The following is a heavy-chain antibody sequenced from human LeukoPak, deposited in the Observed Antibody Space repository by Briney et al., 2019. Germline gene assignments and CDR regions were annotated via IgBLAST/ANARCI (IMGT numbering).Heavy chain of an antibody. CDR3: ARYRAFDI. V-gene: IGHV4-59*01. CDR2: VYSTGGTSGST. J-gene: IGHJ3*02. CDR1: GGSISSYY. Sequence: PSETLSLTCTVSGGSISSYYWSWIRQPPGKGLEWIGYVYSTGGTSGSTDYNPSLKSRVTISVDTSKNQFSMKLTSVTAADTAVYYCARYRAFDIWGQGTMVTVSS.